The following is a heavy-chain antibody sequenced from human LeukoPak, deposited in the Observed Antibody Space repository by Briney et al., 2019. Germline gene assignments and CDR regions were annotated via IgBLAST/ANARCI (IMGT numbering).Heavy chain of an antibody. CDR2: IIPILGIA. CDR3: ARENDSSGYAPGD. Sequence: GSSVKVSCKASGGTFSSYAISWVRQAPGQGLEWMGRIIPILGIANYARKFQGRVTITADKSTSTAYMELSSLRSEDTAVYYCARENDSSGYAPGDWGQGTLVTVSS. CDR1: GGTFSSYA. D-gene: IGHD3-22*01. J-gene: IGHJ4*02. V-gene: IGHV1-69*04.